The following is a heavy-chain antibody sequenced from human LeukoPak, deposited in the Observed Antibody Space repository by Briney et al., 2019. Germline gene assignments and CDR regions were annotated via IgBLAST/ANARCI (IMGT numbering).Heavy chain of an antibody. V-gene: IGHV3-64D*09. CDR3: VKITSVTGGDC. J-gene: IGHJ4*02. Sequence: PGGSLRLSCAASGFTFSAYAMYWVRQAPGKGLEYVSGIRSNGGSSFYADSVKGRFTISRDNSKNTLYLQMSSLRAEDTAVYYCVKITSVTGGDCWGQGTRLTVSS. CDR1: GFTFSAYA. D-gene: IGHD1-1*01. CDR2: IRSNGGSS.